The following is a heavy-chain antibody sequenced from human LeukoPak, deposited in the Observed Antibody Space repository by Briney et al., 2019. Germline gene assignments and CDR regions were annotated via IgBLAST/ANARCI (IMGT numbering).Heavy chain of an antibody. D-gene: IGHD3-22*01. J-gene: IGHJ4*02. CDR2: IYLGDSDT. Sequence: GESLKISCIVSGYSFTTYWIGWVRQMPGKGLEWMGIIYLGDSDTRYSPSFQGQVTISADMSISTAYLQWSSLKASDTAIYCCAKRADSSGDYYLDYWGQGTLVTVSS. CDR1: GYSFTTYW. CDR3: AKRADSSGDYYLDY. V-gene: IGHV5-51*01.